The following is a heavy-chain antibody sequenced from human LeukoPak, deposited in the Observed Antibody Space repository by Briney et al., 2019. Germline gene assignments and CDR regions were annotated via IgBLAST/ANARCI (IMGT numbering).Heavy chain of an antibody. CDR2: ISAYNGNT. V-gene: IGHV1-18*01. J-gene: IGHJ5*02. D-gene: IGHD6-13*01. CDR1: GGTFSTYYA. Sequence: ASVKVSCKASGGTFSTYYAISWVRQAPGQGLEWMGWISAYNGNTNYAQKLQGRVTMTTDTSTSTAYMELRSLRSDDTAVYYCARDRRRNNFKNNSSSWYWWFDPWGQGTLVTVSS. CDR3: ARDRRRNNFKNNSSSWYWWFDP.